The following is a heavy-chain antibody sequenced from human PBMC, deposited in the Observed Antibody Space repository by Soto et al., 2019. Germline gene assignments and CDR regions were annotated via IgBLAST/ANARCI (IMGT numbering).Heavy chain of an antibody. D-gene: IGHD6-13*01. CDR3: SIGGSSWYEEYYYYYYMDV. CDR1: GGSISSYY. V-gene: IGHV4-59*08. J-gene: IGHJ6*03. Sequence: PSETLSLTCTVSGGSISSYYWSWIRQPPGKGLEWIGYIYYSGSTNYNPSLKSRVTISVDTSKNQFSQKLSSVTAADTAVFYCSIGGSSWYEEYYYYYYMDVWGKGTTVTVSS. CDR2: IYYSGST.